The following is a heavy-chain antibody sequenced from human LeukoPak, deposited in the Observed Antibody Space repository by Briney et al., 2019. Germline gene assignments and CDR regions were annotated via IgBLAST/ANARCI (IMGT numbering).Heavy chain of an antibody. CDR2: IYSGGST. CDR3: ARGEYGSGWYRD. V-gene: IGHV3-53*01. Sequence: TGGSLRLSCAASGFTVSSNYMSWVRQAPGKGLEWVSVIYSGGSTYYADSVKGRFTFSRDNSNNTLYLQMNSLRVEDTAVYYCARGEYGSGWYRDWGQGTLVTVSS. D-gene: IGHD6-19*01. J-gene: IGHJ4*02. CDR1: GFTVSSNY.